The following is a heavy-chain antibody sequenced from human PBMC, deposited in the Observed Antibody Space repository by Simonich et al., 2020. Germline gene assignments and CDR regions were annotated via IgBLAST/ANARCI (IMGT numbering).Heavy chain of an antibody. V-gene: IGHV4-34*01. D-gene: IGHD1-26*01. CDR1: GGSFSGYY. Sequence: QVQLQQWGAGLLKPSETLSLTCAVYGGSFSGYYWSWIRQPPGKGLEWIGETNHSESTNYNPSLKSRVTISVDTSKNQFSLKLSSVTAADTAVYYCARGLIGGSYYYWGQGTLVTVSS. CDR2: TNHSEST. CDR3: ARGLIGGSYYY. J-gene: IGHJ4*02.